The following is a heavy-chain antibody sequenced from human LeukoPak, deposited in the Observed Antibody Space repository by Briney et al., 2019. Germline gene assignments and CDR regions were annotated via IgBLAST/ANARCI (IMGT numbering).Heavy chain of an antibody. D-gene: IGHD1-14*01. Sequence: PGRSLRLSCAASGFSLSNFGMHWVRQAPGKGLEWVAALLYDGSTKHYADSVKGRFTISRDISKNTFYLQMNSLTAEDTAVYYCARDHRPEIQYYYMDVWGKGTTVAVSS. CDR1: GFSLSNFG. V-gene: IGHV3-33*01. CDR2: LLYDGSTK. CDR3: ARDHRPEIQYYYMDV. J-gene: IGHJ6*03.